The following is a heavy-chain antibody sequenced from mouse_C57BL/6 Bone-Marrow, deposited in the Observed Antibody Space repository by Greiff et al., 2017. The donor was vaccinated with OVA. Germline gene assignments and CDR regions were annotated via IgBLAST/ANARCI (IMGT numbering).Heavy chain of an antibody. D-gene: IGHD2-2*01. CDR1: GYTFTSYW. J-gene: IGHJ2*01. CDR3: ARRWPYGYDY. V-gene: IGHV1-61*01. Sequence: VQLQQPGAELVRPGSSVKLSCKASGYTFTSYWMDWVKQRPGQGLEWIVNIYPSDSETHYNQKFKDKATLTVDKSSSTAYMQLSSLTSEDSAVYYCARRWPYGYDYWGQGTTLTVSS. CDR2: IYPSDSET.